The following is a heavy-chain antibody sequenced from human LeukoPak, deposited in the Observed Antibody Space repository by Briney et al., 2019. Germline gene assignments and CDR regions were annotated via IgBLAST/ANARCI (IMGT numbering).Heavy chain of an antibody. Sequence: ASVKVSCKASGGTFSSYAISWVRQAPGQGLGWMGGIIPIFGTANYAQKFQGRVTITADESTSTAYMELSSLRSEDTAVYYCARESSLTVRGVIMNYFDYWGQGTLVTVSS. CDR2: IIPIFGTA. CDR1: GGTFSSYA. D-gene: IGHD3-10*01. CDR3: ARESSLTVRGVIMNYFDY. J-gene: IGHJ4*02. V-gene: IGHV1-69*13.